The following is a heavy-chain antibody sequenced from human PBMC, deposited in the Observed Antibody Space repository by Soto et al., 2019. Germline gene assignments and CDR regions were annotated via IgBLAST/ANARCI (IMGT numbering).Heavy chain of an antibody. J-gene: IGHJ4*02. Sequence: SGPTLVNPTQTLTLTCTFSGFSLSTSGVGVGWIRQPPGKALEWLALIYWDDDKRYSPSLKGRLTITKDTSKNQVVLTMTNMDPVDTATYYCAHSLDHPTIFGVVITYFDYWGQGTLVTVSS. D-gene: IGHD3-3*01. CDR1: GFSLSTSGVG. CDR3: AHSLDHPTIFGVVITYFDY. V-gene: IGHV2-5*02. CDR2: IYWDDDK.